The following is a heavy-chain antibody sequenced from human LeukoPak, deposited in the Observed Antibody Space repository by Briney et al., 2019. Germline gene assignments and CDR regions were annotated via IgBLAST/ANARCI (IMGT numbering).Heavy chain of an antibody. CDR1: GFTLSSYS. V-gene: IGHV3-21*01. CDR3: ARVTEMATFTRYYFCH. Sequence: GGSLTLSCAASGFTLSSYSINWVRQVAGRGLEWVSSTRSSSTYMQHADSGKDRFTISRDQATNSTYLQMNRQRTADTCMSYCARVTEMATFTRYYFCHWGQGNLVTVSS. J-gene: IGHJ4*02. CDR2: TRSSSTYM. D-gene: IGHD5-24*01.